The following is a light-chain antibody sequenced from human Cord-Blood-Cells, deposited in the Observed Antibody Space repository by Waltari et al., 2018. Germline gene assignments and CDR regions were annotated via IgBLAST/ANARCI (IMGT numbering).Light chain of an antibody. J-gene: IGLJ3*02. CDR2: DVS. CDR1: SSDVGGYNY. Sequence: TSSDVGGYNYVSWYQQHPGKAPKLMIYDVSNRPSGVSNRFSGSKSGNTASLTISGLQAEDEADYYCSSYTSSSTPRVFGGGTKLTVL. V-gene: IGLV2-14*03. CDR3: SSYTSSSTPRV.